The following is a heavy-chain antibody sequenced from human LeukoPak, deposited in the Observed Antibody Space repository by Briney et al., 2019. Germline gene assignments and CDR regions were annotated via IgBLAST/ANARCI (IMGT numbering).Heavy chain of an antibody. CDR2: ISSSGSTI. J-gene: IGHJ4*02. Sequence: GGSLRLSCAASGFTFSNYGMNWVRQAPGKGLEWLSYISSSGSTINYADSVKGRVTISRDNAKNSLYLQMNSLRAEDTATYYCAREYSSTWYAGRGLFDYWGQGTLVTVSS. V-gene: IGHV3-48*03. D-gene: IGHD6-13*01. CDR3: AREYSSTWYAGRGLFDY. CDR1: GFTFSNYG.